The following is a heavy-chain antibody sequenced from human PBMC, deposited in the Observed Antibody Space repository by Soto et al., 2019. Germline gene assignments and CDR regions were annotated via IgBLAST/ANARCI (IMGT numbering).Heavy chain of an antibody. V-gene: IGHV1-58*01. CDR3: AADLGGYSYGYLLE. CDR1: GFTFTSSA. CDR2: IVVGSGHT. D-gene: IGHD5-18*01. Sequence: SVKVSCKTSGFTFTSSAVQWVRQARGQRLEWIGWIVVGSGHTSYAQKFQERVTITRDMSTSTAYMELSSLRSEDTAVYYCAADLGGYSYGYLLEWGQGTRGTV. J-gene: IGHJ4*02.